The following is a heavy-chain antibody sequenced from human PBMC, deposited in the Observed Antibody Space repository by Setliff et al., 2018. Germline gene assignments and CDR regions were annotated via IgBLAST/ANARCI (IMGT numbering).Heavy chain of an antibody. V-gene: IGHV4-4*02. D-gene: IGHD1-26*01. J-gene: IGHJ6*02. CDR1: GDSISSSNW. CDR2: IYHSGST. Sequence: SETLSLTCAVSGDSISSSNWWNWVRQPPGKGLEWIGEIYHSGSTKYNPSLKSRVTISVDKSKNQFSLKLSSVTAADTAGYYCARSSYSGSYLNVWGQGTTVTVSS. CDR3: ARSSYSGSYLNV.